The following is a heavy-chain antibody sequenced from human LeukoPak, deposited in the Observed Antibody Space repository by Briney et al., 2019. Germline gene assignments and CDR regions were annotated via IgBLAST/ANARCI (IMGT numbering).Heavy chain of an antibody. Sequence: GGSLRLSCTASGLNLYVYHMSSHRQAPGKGLEWVLDIRSEGSAKSYADSVKGRFTISRDNAKNSLYLQMNSLRAEDMALYYCARSLSSSTPLLDHWGQGTLVTVSS. V-gene: IGHV3-11*01. CDR3: ARSLSSSTPLLDH. J-gene: IGHJ4*02. CDR2: IRSEGSAK. D-gene: IGHD6-6*01. CDR1: GLNLYVYH.